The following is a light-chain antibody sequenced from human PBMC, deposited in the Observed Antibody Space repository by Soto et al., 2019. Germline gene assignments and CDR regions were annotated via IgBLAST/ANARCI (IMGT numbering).Light chain of an antibody. CDR3: QHYNHWPPFT. CDR2: DAS. Sequence: EIVMTQSPVTLSVSPGERATLSCRASQSVSSNLAWYQQKPGQAPRLLTYDASIRATGIPVRFSGSGSGTEFTLSISSLQSEDFAIYYCQHYNHWPPFTFGQGTKLEIK. V-gene: IGKV3-15*01. CDR1: QSVSSN. J-gene: IGKJ2*01.